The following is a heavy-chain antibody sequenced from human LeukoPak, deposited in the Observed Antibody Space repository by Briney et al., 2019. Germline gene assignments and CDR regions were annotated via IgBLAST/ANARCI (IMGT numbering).Heavy chain of an antibody. Sequence: PSETLSLTCTVSSGSISSYYWSWIRQPPGKGLEWIGYIYYTGSTNYNPSLKSRVTMTLGTSTNQFSLKLTSVTAADTAVYYCARQPSYSSGWSTFDFWGQGILVTVSS. CDR1: SGSISSYY. CDR3: ARQPSYSSGWSTFDF. V-gene: IGHV4-59*08. CDR2: IYYTGST. D-gene: IGHD6-19*01. J-gene: IGHJ4*02.